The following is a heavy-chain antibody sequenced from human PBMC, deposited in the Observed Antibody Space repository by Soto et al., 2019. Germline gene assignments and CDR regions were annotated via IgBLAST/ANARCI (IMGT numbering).Heavy chain of an antibody. CDR1: GGNFRRYA. Sequence: SVKVSCKASGGNFRRYAISWVRQAPGQGLEWMGGILPIFGSPSHAQKFRDRVTITADESASTAYLELTSLTSEDTAIYYCVFGDCTSSSCSYYFYGLDVWGQGTTVTVSS. CDR2: ILPIFGSP. V-gene: IGHV1-69*13. CDR3: VFGDCTSSSCSYYFYGLDV. D-gene: IGHD2-2*01. J-gene: IGHJ6*02.